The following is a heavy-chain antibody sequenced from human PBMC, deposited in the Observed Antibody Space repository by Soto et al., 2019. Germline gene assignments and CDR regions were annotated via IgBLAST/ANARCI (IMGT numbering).Heavy chain of an antibody. CDR3: AKDDRAGYNRYFDY. Sequence: GVSLRLSCEASGFIFSNFAMNWVRQAPGKGLEWVSGIVDTGGRTFYADSVKGRFTISRDSSKDTLYLQMSSLRAEDTALYYFAKDDRAGYNRYFDYWGQGTLVTVSS. CDR1: GFIFSNFA. J-gene: IGHJ4*02. D-gene: IGHD5-12*01. CDR2: IVDTGGRT. V-gene: IGHV3-23*01.